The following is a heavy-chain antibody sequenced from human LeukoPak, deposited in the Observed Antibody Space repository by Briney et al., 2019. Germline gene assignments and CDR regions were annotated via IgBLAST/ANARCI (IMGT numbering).Heavy chain of an antibody. CDR2: INSDESTT. D-gene: IGHD1-20*01. Sequence: GGSLRLSCAASGFTFSRYWMHWVRQAPGEGLVWVSRINSDESTTTYADSVKGRFTISGDNAKNTLYLQMNSLRAEDTAVYYCTKDMGNNWVFDYWGQGTLVTVSS. V-gene: IGHV3-74*01. J-gene: IGHJ4*02. CDR3: TKDMGNNWVFDY. CDR1: GFTFSRYW.